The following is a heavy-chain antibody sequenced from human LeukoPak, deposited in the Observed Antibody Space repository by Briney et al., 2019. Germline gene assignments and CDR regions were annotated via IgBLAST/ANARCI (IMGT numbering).Heavy chain of an antibody. V-gene: IGHV3-7*01. CDR3: ARGGGVHAH. Sequence: PGGSLRLSCAASGFTCSNNWMSWVRQAPGKGLEWVANIKQDGSEKYYVDSVKGRFTISRDNAKNSLYLQMSSLRAEDTAVYYCARGGGVHAHWGQGTLVTVSS. J-gene: IGHJ4*02. D-gene: IGHD3-16*01. CDR1: GFTCSNNW. CDR2: IKQDGSEK.